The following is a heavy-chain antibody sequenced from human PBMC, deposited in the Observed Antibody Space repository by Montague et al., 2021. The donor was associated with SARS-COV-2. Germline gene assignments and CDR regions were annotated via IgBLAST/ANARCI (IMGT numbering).Heavy chain of an antibody. CDR2: IYNSGST. J-gene: IGHJ4*02. V-gene: IGHV4-4*07. Sequence: SETLSLTCTVSGGSISGYYWSWFRQSAGKGLEWIGRIYNSGSTSYNPSLKSRVTMSVDTSKNQFSLKLSSVTAADTAVYYCVRDQGRSNWNYPDYWGQGTQVTVSS. CDR3: VRDQGRSNWNYPDY. CDR1: GGSISGYY. D-gene: IGHD1-20*01.